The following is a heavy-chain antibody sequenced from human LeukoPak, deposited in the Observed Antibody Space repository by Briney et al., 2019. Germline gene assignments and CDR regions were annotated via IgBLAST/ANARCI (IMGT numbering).Heavy chain of an antibody. D-gene: IGHD1-26*01. Sequence: PGRSLRLSCAASGFTFSSYGMHWVRQAPGKGLEWVAVISYDGSNKYYADSVKGRFTISRDNSKNTLYLQMNSLRAEDTAVYYCGKGAGSYCFDYWGQGTLVTVSS. CDR3: GKGAGSYCFDY. J-gene: IGHJ4*02. CDR1: GFTFSSYG. V-gene: IGHV3-30*18. CDR2: ISYDGSNK.